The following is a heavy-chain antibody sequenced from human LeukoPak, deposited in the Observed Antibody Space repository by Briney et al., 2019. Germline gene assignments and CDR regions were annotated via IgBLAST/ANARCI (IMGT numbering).Heavy chain of an antibody. V-gene: IGHV3-74*01. CDR1: GFTFSTYW. Sequence: GGSLRLSCATSGFTFSTYWMHWVRQTPGKELEWVARINSDGRTTVYADSVRGQFAISRDNAKNTLYLQMNSLRAEDTAVYYCTSDSPDYGMDVWGQGTTVIVSS. CDR3: TSDSPDYGMDV. J-gene: IGHJ6*02. CDR2: INSDGRTT.